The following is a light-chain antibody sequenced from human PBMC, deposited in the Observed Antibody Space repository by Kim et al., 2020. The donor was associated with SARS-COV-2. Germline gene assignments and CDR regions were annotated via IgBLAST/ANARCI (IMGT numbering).Light chain of an antibody. CDR1: ENISNNY. Sequence: LSPGERGTLCCRASENISNNYLVWYQHKPGQAPRLIINDASRRATGVPDRFSGSGSGTDFTLTISRLEPEDFAVYYCQQHGGSWTLGQGTKVDIK. CDR3: QQHGGSWT. V-gene: IGKV3-20*01. J-gene: IGKJ1*01. CDR2: DAS.